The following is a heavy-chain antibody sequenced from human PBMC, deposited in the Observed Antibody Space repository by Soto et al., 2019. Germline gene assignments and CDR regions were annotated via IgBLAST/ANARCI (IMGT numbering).Heavy chain of an antibody. Sequence: GGSLRLSCAASGFTFSSYSMNWVRQAPGKGLEWVSSIGSSSSYIYYADSVKGRFTISRDNAKNSLYLQMNSLRAEDTAVYYCARDHESPGDYYYYGMDVWGQGTTVTVSS. J-gene: IGHJ6*02. V-gene: IGHV3-21*01. CDR2: IGSSSSYI. CDR3: ARDHESPGDYYYYGMDV. CDR1: GFTFSSYS. D-gene: IGHD3-10*01.